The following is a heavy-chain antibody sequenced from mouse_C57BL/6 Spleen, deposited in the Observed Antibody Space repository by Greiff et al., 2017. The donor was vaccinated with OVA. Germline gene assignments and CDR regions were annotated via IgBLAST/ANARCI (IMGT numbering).Heavy chain of an antibody. CDR3: ARGDYGDDFYYAMDY. D-gene: IGHD2-4*01. CDR2: INPNNGGT. J-gene: IGHJ4*01. V-gene: IGHV1-26*01. Sequence: VQLQQSGPELVKPGASVKISCKASGYTFTDYYMNWVKQSHGKSLEWIGDINPNNGGTSYNQKFKGKATLTVDKSSSTAYMELRSQSSEDSAVYYCARGDYGDDFYYAMDYWGQGTSVTVSS. CDR1: GYTFTDYY.